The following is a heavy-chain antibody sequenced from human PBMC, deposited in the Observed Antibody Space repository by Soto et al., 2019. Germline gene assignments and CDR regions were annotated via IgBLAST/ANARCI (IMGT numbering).Heavy chain of an antibody. J-gene: IGHJ4*02. CDR2: IRSKANSYAT. V-gene: IGHV3-73*01. CDR3: TRHLSDY. CDR1: GFTFSASA. D-gene: IGHD3-16*02. Sequence: EVQVVESGGGLVQPGGSLKLSCAASGFTFSASAMHWVRQASGKGLEWVGRIRSKANSYATAYAASVKGRFTISRDDSKNTAYLHMNSLKTEDMAVYYCTRHLSDYWGQGTLVTVSS.